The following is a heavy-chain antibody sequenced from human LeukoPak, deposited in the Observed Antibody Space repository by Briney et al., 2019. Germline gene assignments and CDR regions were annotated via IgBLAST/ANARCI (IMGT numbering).Heavy chain of an antibody. CDR3: ARVPLVLPFVVY. CDR1: GFTFSSYS. J-gene: IGHJ4*02. Sequence: PGGSLRLSCAAPGFTFSSYSMNWVRQAPGKGLEWVSYISSSSSTIYYADSVKGRFTISRDNAKNSLYLQMNSLRAEDTAVYYCARVPLVLPFVVYWGQGTLLTVSS. D-gene: IGHD3-3*01. CDR2: ISSSSSTI. V-gene: IGHV3-48*01.